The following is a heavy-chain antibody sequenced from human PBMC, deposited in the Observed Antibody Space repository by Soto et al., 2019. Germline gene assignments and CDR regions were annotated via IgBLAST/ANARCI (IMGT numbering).Heavy chain of an antibody. CDR1: GFIFSNYD. J-gene: IGHJ1*01. D-gene: IGHD2-2*01. Sequence: LRLSCEASGFIFSNYDMYWVRQGPGKGLEWVALMRSDGSNKYYVDSVKGRFTISRDNSKNMLFLQMDSLRAEDTAVYYCARAHISSEISMPQTFHHWGPGTLVTVSS. CDR2: MRSDGSNK. V-gene: IGHV3-33*01. CDR3: ARAHISSEISMPQTFHH.